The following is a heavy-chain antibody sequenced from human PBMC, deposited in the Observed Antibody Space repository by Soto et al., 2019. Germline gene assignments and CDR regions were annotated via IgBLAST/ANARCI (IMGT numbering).Heavy chain of an antibody. Sequence: QITLKESGPTLVKPTQTLTLTCTFSGFSLSTSGVGVGWIRQPPGKALEWLVIIYWDDVKRYSPSLRSRVTITKDTSKNQVVLTMTNVDPVDTATYFCAHRRIGVSQWNYGDFDYWGQGTLVTVSS. J-gene: IGHJ4*02. D-gene: IGHD1-7*01. CDR1: GFSLSTSGVG. CDR2: IYWDDVK. V-gene: IGHV2-5*02. CDR3: AHRRIGVSQWNYGDFDY.